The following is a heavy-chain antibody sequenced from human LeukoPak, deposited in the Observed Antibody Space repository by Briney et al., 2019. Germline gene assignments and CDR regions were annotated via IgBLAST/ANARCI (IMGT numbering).Heavy chain of an antibody. CDR2: IYAGDSDT. CDR1: GYYFTSYW. D-gene: IGHD3-10*01. Sequence: PGESLKISCKASGYYFTSYWIAWVRQMPGKGLEWMGIIYAGDSDTRYSPSFQGQVTMSVDKSLSTAFLQWRSLKASDSAMYYCARRGSGSNGDYDYWGQGTPVTVSS. CDR3: ARRGSGSNGDYDY. J-gene: IGHJ4*02. V-gene: IGHV5-51*01.